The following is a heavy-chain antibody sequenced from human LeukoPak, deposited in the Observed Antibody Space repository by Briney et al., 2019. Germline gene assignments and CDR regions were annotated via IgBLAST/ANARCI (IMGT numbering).Heavy chain of an antibody. J-gene: IGHJ4*02. CDR1: GGTFSSYA. Sequence: SVKVSCKASGGTFSSYAISWVRQAPGQGLEWMGGIIPIFGTANYAQKFQGRVTITTDESTSTAYMELSSLRSEDTAVYYCARGYSSSSLMLDYWGQGTLVTVSS. D-gene: IGHD6-6*01. CDR3: ARGYSSSSLMLDY. CDR2: IIPIFGTA. V-gene: IGHV1-69*05.